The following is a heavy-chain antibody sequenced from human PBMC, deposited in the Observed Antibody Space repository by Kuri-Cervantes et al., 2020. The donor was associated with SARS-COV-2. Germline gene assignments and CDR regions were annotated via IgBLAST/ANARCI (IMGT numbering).Heavy chain of an antibody. Sequence: GESLKISCAVAGFTFSSCSMSWVRQAPGKGLEWVSSISNSGSYIYYADSVRGRFTISRDNAKNSLYLQMNSLRAEDTAVYYCARDCYDFNNGYYTGQFAYWGQGTLVTVSS. D-gene: IGHD3-3*01. J-gene: IGHJ4*02. V-gene: IGHV3-21*01. CDR1: GFTFSSCS. CDR3: ARDCYDFNNGYYTGQFAY. CDR2: ISNSGSYI.